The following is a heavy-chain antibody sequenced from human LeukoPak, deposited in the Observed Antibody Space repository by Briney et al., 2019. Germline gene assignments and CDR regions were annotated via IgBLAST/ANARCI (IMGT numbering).Heavy chain of an antibody. CDR3: ARTYLRGYSGYDQGY. D-gene: IGHD5-12*01. CDR2: ISYDGSDK. J-gene: IGHJ4*02. V-gene: IGHV3-30*03. CDR1: GFTFSSYG. Sequence: GGSLRLSCAASGFTFSSYGMHWVRQAPGKGLEWVAVISYDGSDKYYADSVKGRFTISRDNSKNTLYLQMNSLRAEDTAVYYCARTYLRGYSGYDQGYWGQGTLVTVSS.